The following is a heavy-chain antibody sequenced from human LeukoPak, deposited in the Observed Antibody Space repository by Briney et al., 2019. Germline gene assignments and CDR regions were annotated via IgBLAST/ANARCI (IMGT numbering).Heavy chain of an antibody. V-gene: IGHV3-23*01. CDR1: GFTFSTYD. J-gene: IGHJ4*02. D-gene: IGHD6-19*01. Sequence: GGSVRLSCTASGFTFSTYDMHWVRQAPGKGLEWVSSMTGIGVSTYYADSVKGRFTISRDNSKNTLYLQMHSLRAEDTAVYYCAKVRAGHYFDYWGQGTLVTVSS. CDR3: AKVRAGHYFDY. CDR2: MTGIGVST.